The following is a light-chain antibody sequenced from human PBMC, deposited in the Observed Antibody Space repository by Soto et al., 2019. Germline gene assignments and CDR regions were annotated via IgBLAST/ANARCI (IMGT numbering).Light chain of an antibody. Sequence: EIVMTQSPGTLSVSPGERATLSCRASQSVSSNVAWYQQKPGQAPRLLIYQTSARATGIPGRFSGSGSGTDFTLTISNLQSEDFALYYCQHYSGWPPVFGQGTKVEIK. J-gene: IGKJ2*01. CDR2: QTS. CDR3: QHYSGWPPV. V-gene: IGKV3-15*01. CDR1: QSVSSN.